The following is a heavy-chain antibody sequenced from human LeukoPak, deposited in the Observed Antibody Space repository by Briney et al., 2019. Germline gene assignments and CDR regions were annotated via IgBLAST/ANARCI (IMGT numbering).Heavy chain of an antibody. CDR2: ISYDGSNK. V-gene: IGHV3-30*03. J-gene: IGHJ4*02. CDR1: GFTFSTFW. CDR3: ASEGH. Sequence: GGSRRLSCATSGFTFSTFWMHWVRQAPGKGLEWVAVISYDGSNKYYADSVKGRFTISRDNSKNTLHLQMNSLRAEDTAVYYCASEGHWGQGTLVTVSS.